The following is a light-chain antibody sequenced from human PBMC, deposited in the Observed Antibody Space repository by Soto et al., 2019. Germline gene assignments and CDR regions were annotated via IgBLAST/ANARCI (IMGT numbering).Light chain of an antibody. CDR3: QQYGSSPLIT. V-gene: IGKV3-15*01. J-gene: IGKJ5*01. CDR2: GAS. CDR1: QSVSSD. Sequence: EVVMTQSPATLSVSPGERATLSCRASQSVSSDLAWYQHKPGQAPRLLIYGASMRATGIPARFSGSGSGTEFTLTISSLQSEDFAVYHCQQYGSSPLITFGQGTRLEIK.